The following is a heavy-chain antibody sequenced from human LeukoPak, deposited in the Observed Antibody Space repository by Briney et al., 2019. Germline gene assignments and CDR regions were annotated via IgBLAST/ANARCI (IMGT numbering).Heavy chain of an antibody. Sequence: ASVKVSCKASGYTFTSYGISWVRQAPGQGLEWMGWISAYSGGTNYAQKFQGRVTMTRDTSISTAYMDLSRLTYDDTAVYYCARDGTDDAFDIWGQGTMVTVSS. CDR1: GYTFTSYG. CDR3: ARDGTDDAFDI. J-gene: IGHJ3*02. D-gene: IGHD6-13*01. CDR2: ISAYSGGT. V-gene: IGHV1-18*01.